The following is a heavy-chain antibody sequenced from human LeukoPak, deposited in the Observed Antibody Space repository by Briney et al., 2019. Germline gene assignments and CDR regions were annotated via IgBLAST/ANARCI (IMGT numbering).Heavy chain of an antibody. J-gene: IGHJ5*02. CDR1: GYPFPRYY. CDR2: LNPIGGST. D-gene: IGHD3-10*01. Sequence: ASGQGSCHASGYPFPRYYMHWVRPAPGQGLEWMGILNPIGGSTSYAQKFQGRVTMTRDTSTSTVYMELSSLRSEDTAVYYCARESGYGSGGNWFDPWGQGTLVTVSS. CDR3: ARESGYGSGGNWFDP. V-gene: IGHV1-46*01.